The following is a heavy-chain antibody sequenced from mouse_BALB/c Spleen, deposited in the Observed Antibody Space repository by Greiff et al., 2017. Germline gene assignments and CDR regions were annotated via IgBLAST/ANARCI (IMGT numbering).Heavy chain of an antibody. V-gene: IGHV1S127*01. J-gene: IGHJ4*01. CDR3: TRAGGNYTYYYAMDY. D-gene: IGHD2-1*01. Sequence: QVQLQQPGAELVKPGASVKMSCKASGYTFTSYWMHWVKQRPGQGLEWIGVIDPSDSYTSYNQKFKGKATLTVDTSSSTAYMQLSSLTSEDSAVYYCTRAGGNYTYYYAMDYWGQGTSVTVSS. CDR2: IDPSDSYT. CDR1: GYTFTSYW.